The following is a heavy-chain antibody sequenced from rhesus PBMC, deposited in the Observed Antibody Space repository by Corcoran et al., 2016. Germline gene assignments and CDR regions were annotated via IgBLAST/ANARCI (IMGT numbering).Heavy chain of an antibody. CDR2: INGNSGST. Sequence: QVQLQESGPGLVKPSETLSLTCAVSGGSFSSYWWSWIRQPPGKGLEWIGEINGNSGSTNYHPSLKRRVTIAKDASKNQFSLKLGSVTAADTAVYYCARDGYSWNNAFEDWGQGVLVTVSS. V-gene: IGHV4-80*01. CDR3: ARDGYSWNNAFED. D-gene: IGHD1-20*01. J-gene: IGHJ4*01. CDR1: GGSFSSYW.